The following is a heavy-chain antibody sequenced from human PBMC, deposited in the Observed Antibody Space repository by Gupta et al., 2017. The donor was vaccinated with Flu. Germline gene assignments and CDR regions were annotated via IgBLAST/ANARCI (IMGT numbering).Heavy chain of an antibody. Sequence: QLRLPESGPGLVKPSETLSLTCSVSGDSITSPQSSWGWVRQPPGKGLEWIATIYFSGSTNSNPSLQSRVSMSVDKSKNHFSLRLTSVTPADSGVYYCVQLRTSYDSSDRTYYYSGMDVWGHGTSVSVSS. CDR1: GDSITSPQSS. V-gene: IGHV4-39*02. D-gene: IGHD3-22*01. CDR2: IYFSGST. CDR3: VQLRTSYDSSDRTYYYSGMDV. J-gene: IGHJ6*02.